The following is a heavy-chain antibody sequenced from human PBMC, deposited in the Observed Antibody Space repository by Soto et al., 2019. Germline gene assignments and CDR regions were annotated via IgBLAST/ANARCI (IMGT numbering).Heavy chain of an antibody. D-gene: IGHD3-10*01. CDR2: ISGSGGST. CDR1: GFTVSSNY. V-gene: IGHV3-23*01. CDR3: ARDAPPLAYYYHPNWFDP. Sequence: PGGSLRLSCAASGFTVSSNYMSWVRQAPGKGLEWVSAISGSGGSTYYADSVKGRFTISRDNSKNTLYLQMNSLRAEDTAVYYCARDAPPLAYYYHPNWFDPWGQGTLVTVSS. J-gene: IGHJ5*02.